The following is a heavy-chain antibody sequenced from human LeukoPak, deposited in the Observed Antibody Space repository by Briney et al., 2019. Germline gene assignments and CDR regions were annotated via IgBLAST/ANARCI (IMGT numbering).Heavy chain of an antibody. J-gene: IGHJ4*02. CDR3: ARRGSGYDYRGFDY. CDR2: INHSGST. V-gene: IGHV4-34*01. CDR1: GGSFSGYY. D-gene: IGHD5-12*01. Sequence: SETLSHTCAVYGGSFSGYYCSWIRQPPGKGLEWIGEINHSGSTNYNPSLKSRVTISVDTSKNQFSLKLSSVTAADTAVYYCARRGSGYDYRGFDYWGQGTLVTVSS.